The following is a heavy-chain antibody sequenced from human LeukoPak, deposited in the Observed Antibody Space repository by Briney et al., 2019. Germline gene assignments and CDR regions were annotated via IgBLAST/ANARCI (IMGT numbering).Heavy chain of an antibody. Sequence: GGSLRLSCASSELTVSSNHMTWVRQAPGKGLECVSLMFGRGSKYYTDSVKGRFTISRDSSKNTLYLQMNSLRAEDTAVYYCVRVANLYDSSGQFDYWGQGTLVTVSS. V-gene: IGHV3-66*01. CDR2: MFGRGSK. J-gene: IGHJ4*02. CDR1: ELTVSSNH. D-gene: IGHD3-22*01. CDR3: VRVANLYDSSGQFDY.